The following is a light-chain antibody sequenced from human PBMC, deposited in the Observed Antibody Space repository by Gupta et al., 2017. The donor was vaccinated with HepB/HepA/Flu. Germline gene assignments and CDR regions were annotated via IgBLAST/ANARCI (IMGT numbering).Light chain of an antibody. J-gene: IGKJ1*01. V-gene: IGKV2-30*01. CDR2: QVS. CDR3: MQVKHRPLT. Sequence: DVVMTQSPLSLPVTLGQPASISCRSNQSLVYRGGGSYLNWFQQRPGQSPRRLIYQVSYRDSGVPDRFSGSGSGTDFTLKISGVEAEDVGMYYCMQVKHRPLTFGRGTKVEIK. CDR1: QSLVYRGGGSY.